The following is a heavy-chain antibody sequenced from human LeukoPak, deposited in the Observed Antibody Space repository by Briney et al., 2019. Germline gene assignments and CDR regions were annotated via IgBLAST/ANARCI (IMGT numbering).Heavy chain of an antibody. J-gene: IGHJ4*02. Sequence: GGSLRLSCAASGFTFSSYAMHWVRQAPGKGLEWVGVISYDGSNKYYADSVKGRFTISRDNSKNTLYLQMNSLRAEDTAVYYCARDFYYDILTGYPPVDYWGQGTLVTVSS. CDR2: ISYDGSNK. CDR3: ARDFYYDILTGYPPVDY. CDR1: GFTFSSYA. V-gene: IGHV3-30-3*01. D-gene: IGHD3-9*01.